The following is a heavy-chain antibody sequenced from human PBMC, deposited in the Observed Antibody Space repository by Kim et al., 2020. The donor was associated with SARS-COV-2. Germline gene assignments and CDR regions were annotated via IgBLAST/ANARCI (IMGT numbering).Heavy chain of an antibody. Sequence: GGSLRLSCAASGFTFSTYEMNWVRQAPGKGLEWVSYISSSGSTTYYADSVKGRFTISRDSANNSLYLQMNSLRAEDTAVYYCARASGSGRLSYYFDYWG. V-gene: IGHV3-48*03. CDR1: GFTFSTYE. D-gene: IGHD3-10*01. CDR3: ARASGSGRLSYYFDY. J-gene: IGHJ4*01. CDR2: ISSSGSTT.